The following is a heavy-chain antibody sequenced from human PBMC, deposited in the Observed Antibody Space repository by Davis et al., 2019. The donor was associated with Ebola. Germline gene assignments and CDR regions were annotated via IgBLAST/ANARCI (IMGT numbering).Heavy chain of an antibody. D-gene: IGHD6-19*01. Sequence: PGGSLRLSCAASGFTFSNYWMTWVRQAPGKGLEWVANIKQDGSAKPYVGSVKGRFTISRDNTKNSLYLQMDSLRAEDTAMYYCAKLEDSGWTHDYWGQGTLVTVSS. CDR3: AKLEDSGWTHDY. V-gene: IGHV3-7*01. J-gene: IGHJ4*02. CDR1: GFTFSNYW. CDR2: IKQDGSAK.